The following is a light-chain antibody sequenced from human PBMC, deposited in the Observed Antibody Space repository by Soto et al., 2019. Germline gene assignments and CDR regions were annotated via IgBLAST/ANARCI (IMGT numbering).Light chain of an antibody. Sequence: QAVVTQEPSLTVSPGGTVTLTCGSSTGAVTSGHYPYWFQQKPGQAPRTLVYNTSDKHSWAPARFSGSLLGGKAALTLSGAQPEDEAEYYCLLYYSGARVFGGGTNVTVL. V-gene: IGLV7-46*01. CDR2: NTS. J-gene: IGLJ3*02. CDR1: TGAVTSGHY. CDR3: LLYYSGARV.